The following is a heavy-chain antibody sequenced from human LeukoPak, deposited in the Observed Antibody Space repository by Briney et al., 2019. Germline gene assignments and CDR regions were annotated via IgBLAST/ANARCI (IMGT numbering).Heavy chain of an antibody. CDR1: RGTFSSYA. J-gene: IGHJ4*02. Sequence: SSVKLSCKASRGTFSSYAISWGRQAPGQGLEWMGGIIPIFGTANYAQKSQGRVTITTAEFTSTAYMELSSLRSEDTTVYYCARGGMVTVTTTGNFDYWGQGTLVTVSS. V-gene: IGHV1-69*05. D-gene: IGHD4-17*01. CDR3: ARGGMVTVTTTGNFDY. CDR2: IIPIFGTA.